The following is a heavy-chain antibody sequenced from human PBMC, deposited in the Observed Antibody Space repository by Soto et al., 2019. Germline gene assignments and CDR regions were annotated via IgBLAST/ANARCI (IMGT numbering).Heavy chain of an antibody. V-gene: IGHV4-59*08. CDR3: ARRYSSAFDI. Sequence: TCTVSGGSISSYYWSWIRQPPGKGLEWIGYIYYSGSTNYNPSLKSRVTISVDTSKNQFSLKLSSVTAADTAVYYCARRYSSAFDIWGQGTMVTVSS. J-gene: IGHJ3*02. CDR2: IYYSGST. D-gene: IGHD6-13*01. CDR1: GGSISSYY.